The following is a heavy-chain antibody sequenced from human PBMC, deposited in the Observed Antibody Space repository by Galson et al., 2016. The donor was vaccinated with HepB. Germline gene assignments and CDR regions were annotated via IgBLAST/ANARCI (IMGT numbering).Heavy chain of an antibody. V-gene: IGHV3-74*01. CDR1: GFAFGSHW. D-gene: IGHD4-23*01. CDR2: ITSAGTCS. CDR3: GRDHSVVLTTAYNWFDP. Sequence: SLRLSCAASGFAFGSHWMHWVRPVPGKGLVWVSRITSAGTCSNYADSVKGRFTISRDNAKNTLYLQMNSLRVEDTAVYYCGRDHSVVLTTAYNWFDPWGQGTLVTVSS. J-gene: IGHJ5*02.